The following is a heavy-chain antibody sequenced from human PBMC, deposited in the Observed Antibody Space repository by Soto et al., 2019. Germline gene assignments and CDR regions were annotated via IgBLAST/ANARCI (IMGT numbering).Heavy chain of an antibody. D-gene: IGHD3-22*01. CDR3: AKLYHYYDSSGYYSDVFDI. CDR2: ISGSGHSS. CDR1: GFTFRSYA. J-gene: IGHJ3*02. V-gene: IGHV3-23*01. Sequence: TGGSLRLSCEASGFTFRSYAMVWVRQAPGKGLEWVSTISGSGHSSYDADSVKGRFTISRDNSKNTLYLQMDSLRAEDTAVYYCAKLYHYYDSSGYYSDVFDIWGQGTLVTVSS.